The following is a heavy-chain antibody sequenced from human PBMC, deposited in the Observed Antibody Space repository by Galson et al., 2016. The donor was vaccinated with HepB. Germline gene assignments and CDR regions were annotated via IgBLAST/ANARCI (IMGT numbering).Heavy chain of an antibody. D-gene: IGHD6-6*01. CDR1: GGTLSSYA. J-gene: IGHJ1*01. CDR3: TRGPYIGASARSREAQY. V-gene: IGHV1-69*01. Sequence: SCKASGGTLSSYAINWVRQAPGQGLEWMGGITPFFDTTNYAQKFQGRVTITADESTSTAYMELNSLRSEDTGVYYCTRGPYIGASARSREAQYWGQGTLVTVSS. CDR2: ITPFFDTT.